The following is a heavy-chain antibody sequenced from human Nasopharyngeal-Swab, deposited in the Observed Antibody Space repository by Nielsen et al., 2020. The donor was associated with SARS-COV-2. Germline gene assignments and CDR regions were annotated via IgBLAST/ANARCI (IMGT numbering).Heavy chain of an antibody. CDR3: AKYGLRGWFGEFIDY. CDR1: GFTFSSYG. J-gene: IGHJ4*02. CDR2: ISYDGSNK. Sequence: GESLKISCAASGFTFSSYGIHWVRQAPGKGLEWVAVISYDGSNKYYADSVKGRFTISRDNSKNTLYLQMNSLRAEDTAVYYCAKYGLRGWFGEFIDYWGQGTLVTVSS. V-gene: IGHV3-30*18. D-gene: IGHD3-10*01.